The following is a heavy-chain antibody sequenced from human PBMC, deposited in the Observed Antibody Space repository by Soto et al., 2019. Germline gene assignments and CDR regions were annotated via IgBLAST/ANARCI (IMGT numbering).Heavy chain of an antibody. V-gene: IGHV4-39*01. D-gene: IGHD3-22*01. CDR1: GDSFSSSGHY. J-gene: IGHJ4*02. CDR3: ARYYDTFDS. CDR2: VSYCGYT. Sequence: QLQLQESGPGLVKPSETLSLTCTVSGDSFSSSGHYWGWIRQPPGKGLEWIGSVSYCGYTYDNPSLKSRGPLSVDTSKNQFSLNLASVTAADTAVYYCARYYDTFDSWGQGTLVTVSS.